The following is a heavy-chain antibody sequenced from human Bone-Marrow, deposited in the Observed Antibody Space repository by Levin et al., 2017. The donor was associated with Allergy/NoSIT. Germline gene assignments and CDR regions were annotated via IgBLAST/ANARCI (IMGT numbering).Heavy chain of an antibody. Sequence: GGSLRLSCAASGFTFSSYGMHWVRQAPGKGLEWVAVIWYDGSNKYYADSVKGRFTISRDNSKNTLYLQMNSLRAEDTAVYYCARVRYCSSTSCYHYYYYYMDVWGKGTTVTVSS. CDR3: ARVRYCSSTSCYHYYYYYMDV. V-gene: IGHV3-33*01. CDR1: GFTFSSYG. D-gene: IGHD2-2*01. J-gene: IGHJ6*03. CDR2: IWYDGSNK.